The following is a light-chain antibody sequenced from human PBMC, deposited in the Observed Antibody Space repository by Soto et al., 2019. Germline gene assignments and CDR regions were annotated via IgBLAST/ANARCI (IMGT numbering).Light chain of an antibody. CDR2: AAS. V-gene: IGKV1-39*01. J-gene: IGKJ2*01. CDR3: QQSDRTPLT. CDR1: QRIGSY. Sequence: DIQMTQSPSSLSASVGDRVTITCRASQRIGSYLNWYQQIPGKAPKLLIYAASRLQTGVPSRFSGSGSGTDFTLTISTVQPEDFGIYYCQQSDRTPLTFGQGTKLEIK.